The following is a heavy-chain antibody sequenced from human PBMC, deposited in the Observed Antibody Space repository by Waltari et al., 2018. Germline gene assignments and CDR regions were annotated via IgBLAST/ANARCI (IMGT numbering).Heavy chain of an antibody. V-gene: IGHV4-38-2*01. CDR1: GYSISSGYY. CDR2: IYHSGST. Sequence: QVQLQESGPGLVKPSETLSLTCAVSGYSISSGYYWGWIRQPPGKGLEWIGSIYHSGSTYNTPSLKSRVTISVDTSKNQFSLKLSSVTATDTAVYYCARLRNPADYFDYWGQGTLVTVSS. J-gene: IGHJ4*02. CDR3: ARLRNPADYFDY.